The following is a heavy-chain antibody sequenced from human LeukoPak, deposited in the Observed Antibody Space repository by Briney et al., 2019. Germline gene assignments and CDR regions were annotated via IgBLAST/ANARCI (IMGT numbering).Heavy chain of an antibody. CDR1: GGSISSYY. CDR3: ARGDTYYYDSAHAFDI. J-gene: IGHJ3*02. D-gene: IGHD3-22*01. V-gene: IGHV4-4*07. Sequence: PSETLSLTCTVSGGSISSYYWSWIRQPAGKGLEWIGRIYTSGSTNYSPSLKSRVTMSVDTSKNQFSLKLSSVTAADTAVYYCARGDTYYYDSAHAFDIWGQGTMVTVSS. CDR2: IYTSGST.